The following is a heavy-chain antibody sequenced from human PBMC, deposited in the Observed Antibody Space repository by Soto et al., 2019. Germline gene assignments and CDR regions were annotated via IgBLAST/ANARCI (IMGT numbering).Heavy chain of an antibody. V-gene: IGHV3-30-3*01. J-gene: IGHJ6*02. CDR2: ISYDGSNK. Sequence: PGGSLRLSCAASGFTFSSYAMHWVRQAPGKGLEWVAVISYDGSNKKYADSVKGRFTISRDNSKNTLYLQMNRLRTEDTAVYYCVRLIAGGTNHGMDVWGQGTTVTVSS. CDR3: VRLIAGGTNHGMDV. CDR1: GFTFSSYA. D-gene: IGHD2-2*01.